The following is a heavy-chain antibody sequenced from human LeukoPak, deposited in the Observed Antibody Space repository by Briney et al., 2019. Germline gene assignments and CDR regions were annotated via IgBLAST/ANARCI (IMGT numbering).Heavy chain of an antibody. Sequence: LSQTLSLTCTVSGGSIRSGRYYWSWIRQPAGKGLEWIGHFYTSGSTNYNPSLKSRVTISGDTSKNQFSLKLNSVTAADTAVYYCARGSVGGGNYYNYYMDVWGKGTTVTVSS. CDR1: GGSIRSGRYY. D-gene: IGHD5/OR15-5a*01. J-gene: IGHJ6*03. CDR3: ARGSVGGGNYYNYYMDV. V-gene: IGHV4-61*09. CDR2: FYTSGST.